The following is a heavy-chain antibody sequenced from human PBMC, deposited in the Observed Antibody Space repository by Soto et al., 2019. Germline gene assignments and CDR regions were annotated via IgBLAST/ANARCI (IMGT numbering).Heavy chain of an antibody. CDR3: ARGDYHDSSGPFSDAFDI. CDR2: INSDGRIT. D-gene: IGHD3-22*01. J-gene: IGHJ3*02. CDR1: GFTFSSYW. V-gene: IGHV3-74*01. Sequence: GGSLRLSCAAPGFTFSSYWIHWGRQAPGKGLVWVSRINSDGRITNYADSVKGRFTISRDNAKNTLYLHMNSLRVEDTAVYYCARGDYHDSSGPFSDAFDIWGQGAMVTVSS.